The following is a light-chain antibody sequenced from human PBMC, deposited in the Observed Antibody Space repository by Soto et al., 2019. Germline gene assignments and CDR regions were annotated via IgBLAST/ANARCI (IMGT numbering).Light chain of an antibody. V-gene: IGKV1-5*01. CDR1: QTISGW. CDR3: LQYNGYSEA. CDR2: DAS. J-gene: IGKJ1*01. Sequence: DIQMTQSPSTLSASVGAPVPITCRARQTISGWLAWYPQRPGKAPNLLIFDASTLESGVPSRFSGSGSGTTFTLTISSLQSDDFATYYCLQYNGYSEAFGQGTKVDIK.